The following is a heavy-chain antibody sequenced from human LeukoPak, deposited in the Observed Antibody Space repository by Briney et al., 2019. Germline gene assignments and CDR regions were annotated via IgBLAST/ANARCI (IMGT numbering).Heavy chain of an antibody. J-gene: IGHJ3*02. D-gene: IGHD5-12*01. CDR1: GGTFSSYA. CDR2: IIPILGIA. CDR3: ARDWEMATNPVDAFDI. Sequence: GASVKVSCKASGGTFSSYAISWVRQAPGQGLEWMGRIIPILGIANYVQKFQGRVTITADKSTSTAYMELSSLRSEDTAVYYCARDWEMATNPVDAFDIWGQGTMVTVSS. V-gene: IGHV1-69*04.